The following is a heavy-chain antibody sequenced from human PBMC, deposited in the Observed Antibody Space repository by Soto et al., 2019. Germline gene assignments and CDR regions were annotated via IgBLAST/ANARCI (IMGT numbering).Heavy chain of an antibody. Sequence: QVQLVQSGAEVKKPGASVKVSCKASGYTFTAHGISWVRQAPGRGLEWMGWVSGDNSHTNYAQSLQDRVNMTTDISTNTAYMELRSLRSDDTAVYYCARDLGYCRSGTCYREWFDPWGQGTLVTVSS. CDR3: ARDLGYCRSGTCYREWFDP. V-gene: IGHV1-18*01. J-gene: IGHJ5*02. D-gene: IGHD2-2*01. CDR2: VSGDNSHT. CDR1: GYTFTAHG.